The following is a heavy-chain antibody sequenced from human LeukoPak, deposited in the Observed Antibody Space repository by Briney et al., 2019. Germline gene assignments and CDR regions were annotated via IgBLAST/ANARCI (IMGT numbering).Heavy chain of an antibody. CDR1: GFTVSSNY. D-gene: IGHD4-17*01. CDR3: AKEIWPTVTTPGRTYFDY. J-gene: IGHJ4*02. CDR2: IYSGGST. V-gene: IGHV3-53*05. Sequence: GALRLSCAASGFTVSSNYMSWVRQAPGKGLEGVSIIYSGGSTFYADSVKGRCTISRDNSKNTLYLQMNSLRAEDTAVYYCAKEIWPTVTTPGRTYFDYWGQGALVAVSS.